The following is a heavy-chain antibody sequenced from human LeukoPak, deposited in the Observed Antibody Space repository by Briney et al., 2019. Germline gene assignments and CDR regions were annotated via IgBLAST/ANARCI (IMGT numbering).Heavy chain of an antibody. D-gene: IGHD1-14*01. V-gene: IGHV5-51*01. CDR3: ARSAILNPEDPAPSNWFDP. CDR2: IYPGDSDT. Sequence: GESLKISCQGSGYRFTSYWIGWVRQLPGKGLEWMGIIYPGDSDTRYSPSFQGQVTISADKSISTAYLQWSSLKASDTAMYYCARSAILNPEDPAPSNWFDPWGQGTLVTVSS. J-gene: IGHJ5*02. CDR1: GYRFTSYW.